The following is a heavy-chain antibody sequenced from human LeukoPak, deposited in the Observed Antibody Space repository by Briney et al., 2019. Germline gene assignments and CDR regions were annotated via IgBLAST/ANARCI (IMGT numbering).Heavy chain of an antibody. Sequence: PGGSLRLSCAVSGFSFSSYTMSWVRQAPGKGLEWVSAISGSGGSTYYADCVKGRFPTSRDNSKNTLFLQMNSLRAEDTAVYYCAKDLGYCSSFSCPFDYWGQGTLVTVSS. CDR2: ISGSGGST. V-gene: IGHV3-23*01. CDR1: GFSFSSYT. J-gene: IGHJ4*02. CDR3: AKDLGYCSSFSCPFDY. D-gene: IGHD2-2*01.